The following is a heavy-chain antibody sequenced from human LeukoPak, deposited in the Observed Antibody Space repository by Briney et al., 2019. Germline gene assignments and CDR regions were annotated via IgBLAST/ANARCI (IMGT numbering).Heavy chain of an antibody. CDR3: AKNRGNYYYFDY. D-gene: IGHD4-11*01. CDR1: GSGFTFGNFA. J-gene: IGHJ4*02. Sequence: GGSLRLSCEASGSGFTFGNFALSWVRQAPGKGLEWVSAISGSGDNTYYADSVKDRFTISRDKSKNTLYLQMNSLGAEDTAVYYCAKNRGNYYYFDYWGQGTLVTVSS. CDR2: ISGSGDNT. V-gene: IGHV3-23*01.